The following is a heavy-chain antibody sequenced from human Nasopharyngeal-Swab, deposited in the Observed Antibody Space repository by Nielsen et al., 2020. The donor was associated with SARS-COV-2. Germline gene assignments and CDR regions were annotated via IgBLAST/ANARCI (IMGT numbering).Heavy chain of an antibody. CDR2: FDPEDGET. D-gene: IGHD2-2*01. V-gene: IGHV1-24*01. CDR3: ATAGPAATDYYYMDV. J-gene: IGHJ6*03. Sequence: WVRQAPGQGLEWMGGFDPEDGETIYAQKFLGRVTMTEDASTDTAYMELSSLRSEDTAVYYCATAGPAATDYYYMDVWGKGTTVTVSS.